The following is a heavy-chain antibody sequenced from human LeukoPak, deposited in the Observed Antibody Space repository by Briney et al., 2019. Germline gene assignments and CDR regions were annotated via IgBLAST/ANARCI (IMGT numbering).Heavy chain of an antibody. CDR1: GFTVSSNY. J-gene: IGHJ5*02. V-gene: IGHV3-53*01. Sequence: GGSLRLSCAASGFTVSSNYMSWVRQAPGKGLEWVSVIYSGGSTYYADSVKGRLTISRDNSKNTLYLQMNSLRAEDTAVYYCAREPQHSSGWKGGSSWFDPWGQGTLVTVSS. D-gene: IGHD6-19*01. CDR2: IYSGGST. CDR3: AREPQHSSGWKGGSSWFDP.